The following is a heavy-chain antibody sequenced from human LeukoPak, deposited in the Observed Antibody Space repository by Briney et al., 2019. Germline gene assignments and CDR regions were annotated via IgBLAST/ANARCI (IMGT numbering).Heavy chain of an antibody. CDR2: INHSGST. V-gene: IGHV4-34*01. Sequence: KPSETLSLTCAVYGGSFSGYYWSWIRQPPGKGLEWIGEINHSGSTNYNPSLKSRVTISVDTSKNQFSLKLSSVTAADTAVYYCARGVKKLLGYCSSTSCYGPYYYYMDVWGEGTTVTVSS. CDR1: GGSFSGYY. J-gene: IGHJ6*03. CDR3: ARGVKKLLGYCSSTSCYGPYYYYMDV. D-gene: IGHD2-2*01.